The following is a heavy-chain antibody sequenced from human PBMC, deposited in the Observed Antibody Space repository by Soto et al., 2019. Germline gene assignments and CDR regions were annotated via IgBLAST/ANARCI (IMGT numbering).Heavy chain of an antibody. V-gene: IGHV3-9*01. CDR1: GFTFDDYA. Sequence: EVHLVESGGGLVQPGRSLRLSCAASGFTFDDYAMHWVRQAPGKGLEWVSGISWNSGTLGYAASVKGRFTISRDNAKQSLYPKMNSLRADDTALYYCVNARGKYSGNSLNYWGQGTLVTVSS. J-gene: IGHJ4*02. CDR3: VNARGKYSGNSLNY. CDR2: ISWNSGTL. D-gene: IGHD1-26*01.